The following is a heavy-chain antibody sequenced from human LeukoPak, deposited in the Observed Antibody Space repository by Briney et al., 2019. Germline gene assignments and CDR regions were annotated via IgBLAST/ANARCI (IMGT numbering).Heavy chain of an antibody. CDR1: GFTFSSYS. D-gene: IGHD3-3*01. CDR2: ISSSSSYI. V-gene: IGHV3-21*01. J-gene: IGHJ3*02. Sequence: PGGSLRLSCAASGFTFSSYSMNWVRQAPGKGLEWVSSISSSSSYIYYADSVKGRFTISRDNAKNSLYLQMNSLRAEDTAVYYCARAPPYYDFWSGYYRLLVSAFDIWGQGTMVTVSS. CDR3: ARAPPYYDFWSGYYRLLVSAFDI.